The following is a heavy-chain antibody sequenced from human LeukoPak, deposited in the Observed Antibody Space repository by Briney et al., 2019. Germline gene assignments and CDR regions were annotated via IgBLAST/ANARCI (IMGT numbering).Heavy chain of an antibody. Sequence: GGSLRLSCAGSGFTFSRNSMNWVRQAPGKGLEWVSFISSSSSYIYYADSVKGRFTISRDNAKNSLYLQMNSLRAEDTAVYYCARDHDWDYMDVWGKGTTVTVSS. CDR1: GFTFSRNS. J-gene: IGHJ6*03. D-gene: IGHD3-9*01. V-gene: IGHV3-21*01. CDR3: ARDHDWDYMDV. CDR2: ISSSSSYI.